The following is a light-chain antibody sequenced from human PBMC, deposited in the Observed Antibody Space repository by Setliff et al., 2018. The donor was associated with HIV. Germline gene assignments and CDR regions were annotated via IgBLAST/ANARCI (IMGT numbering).Light chain of an antibody. J-gene: IGLJ1*01. CDR3: SSYTSSNSYV. Sequence: QSALAQPRSVSGSPGQSITISCTGTSSDVGGYNYVSWYQQHPGKAPKLMIYEVSNRPSGASNRFSGSKSGNTASLTISGLQAEDEADYYCSSYTSSNSYVFGTGTKVTVL. CDR1: SSDVGGYNY. CDR2: EVS. V-gene: IGLV2-14*01.